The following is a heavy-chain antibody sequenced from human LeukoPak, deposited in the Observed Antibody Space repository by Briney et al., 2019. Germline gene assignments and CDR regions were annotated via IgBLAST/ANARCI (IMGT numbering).Heavy chain of an antibody. CDR2: TWYDGNNK. J-gene: IGHJ4*02. Sequence: GGSLRLSCAASGFTFSSYAMHWVRQAPGKGLEWVALTWYDGNNKYYADSVKGRFTISRDNSKNMLYLQMNSLRAEDTAVYYCARGIGASNTVCDYWDQGTLVTVSS. CDR3: ARGIGASNTVCDY. D-gene: IGHD4-11*01. CDR1: GFTFSSYA. V-gene: IGHV3-33*01.